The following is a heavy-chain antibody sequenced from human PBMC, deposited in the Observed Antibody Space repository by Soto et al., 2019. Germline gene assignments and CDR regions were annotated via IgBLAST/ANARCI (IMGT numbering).Heavy chain of an antibody. V-gene: IGHV3-33*08. D-gene: IGHD2-2*01. J-gene: IGHJ4*02. Sequence: GGSLRLSCAASGFTFSSYGMHWVRQAPGKGLEWVAVIWYDGSKKYYEDSVKGRFTISRDNSKSTLYLQMNSLRAEDTAVYYCARGEPAAPLFLDYWRQGTLVTVSS. CDR2: IWYDGSKK. CDR3: ARGEPAAPLFLDY. CDR1: GFTFSSYG.